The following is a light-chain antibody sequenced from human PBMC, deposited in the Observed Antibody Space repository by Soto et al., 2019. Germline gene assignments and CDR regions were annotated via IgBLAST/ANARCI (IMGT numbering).Light chain of an antibody. V-gene: IGLV2-14*01. CDR1: SSDVGGYNY. CDR3: SSDTTSHKLV. Sequence: QSALTQPASVSGSPGQSITISCTGTSSDVGGYNYGSWYQQFPGKDPTLMIYEVSNRPSGVSDRFSGSKSGNTASLTSSGRQAEDEATYYSSSDTTSHKLVFGGGAKVTVL. J-gene: IGLJ3*02. CDR2: EVS.